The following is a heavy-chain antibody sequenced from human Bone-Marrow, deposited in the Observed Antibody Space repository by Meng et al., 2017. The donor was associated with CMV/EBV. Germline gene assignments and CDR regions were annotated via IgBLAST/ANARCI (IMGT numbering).Heavy chain of an antibody. J-gene: IGHJ4*02. CDR3: ARSGAEWGRLDY. Sequence: SCAASGFTFDDYAMHWVRQAPGKGLEWVSGISWNSGSIGYADSVKGRFTISRDNAKNSLYLQMNSLRAEDTALYYCARSGAEWGRLDYWGQGTLVTVSS. CDR1: GFTFDDYA. V-gene: IGHV3-9*01. CDR2: ISWNSGSI. D-gene: IGHD3-3*01.